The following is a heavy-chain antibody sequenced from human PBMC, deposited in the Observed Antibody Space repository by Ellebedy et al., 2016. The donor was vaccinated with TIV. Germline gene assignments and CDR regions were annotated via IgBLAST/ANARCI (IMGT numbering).Heavy chain of an antibody. D-gene: IGHD1-1*01. CDR3: AGRAYNWNDGSLFDY. Sequence: GESLKISCEASGFTFSSYWMSWVRQAPGKGLEWVAGIKQDGSAKYYLDSVTGRFTISRDNAKSSLYLQMNSLRAEDTAVYYCAGRAYNWNDGSLFDYWGQGTLVTVSS. J-gene: IGHJ4*02. CDR2: IKQDGSAK. CDR1: GFTFSSYW. V-gene: IGHV3-7*03.